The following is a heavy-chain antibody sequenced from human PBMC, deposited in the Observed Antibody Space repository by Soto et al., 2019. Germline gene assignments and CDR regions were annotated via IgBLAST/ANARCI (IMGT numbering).Heavy chain of an antibody. Sequence: GGSLRLSCAASGFTFSSYWMSWVRQAPGKGLEWVANIKQDGSEKYYVDSVKGRFTISRDNAKNSLYLQMNSLRAEDTAVYYCARDLAGLELGLRFYYYMDVWGQGTTVTVSS. CDR2: IKQDGSEK. D-gene: IGHD1-7*01. J-gene: IGHJ6*03. V-gene: IGHV3-7*01. CDR1: GFTFSSYW. CDR3: ARDLAGLELGLRFYYYMDV.